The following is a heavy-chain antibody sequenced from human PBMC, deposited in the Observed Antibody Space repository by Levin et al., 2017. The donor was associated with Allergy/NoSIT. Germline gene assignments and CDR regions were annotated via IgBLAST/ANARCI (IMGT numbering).Heavy chain of an antibody. V-gene: IGHV3-66*01. CDR3: ARRYYGLGTYYMDI. CDR2: IYRGGTT. J-gene: IGHJ6*03. CDR1: GFTVSSNY. Sequence: GGSLRLSCAASGFTVSSNYMSWVRQAPGKGLEWVSLIYRGGTTYYADSVKGRFTISRDNSNNTLYLQMNSLRAEDTAVYYCARRYYGLGTYYMDIWGKGTTVTVAS. D-gene: IGHD3-10*01.